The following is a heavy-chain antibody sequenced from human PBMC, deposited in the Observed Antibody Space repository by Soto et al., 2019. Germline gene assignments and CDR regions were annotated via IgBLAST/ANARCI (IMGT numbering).Heavy chain of an antibody. J-gene: IGHJ4*02. D-gene: IGHD5-12*01. Sequence: QVRLVQSGAEVKKPGSSVKVSCKASGGTFSNFAINWVRQAPGPGLEWMGGIILPFGLPHYAQKFQGIVTIAADASTTTASTDLSGLRSEAPAVDSCARGPAYEGDCAYWGQGPLVTVPS. CDR3: ARGPAYEGDCAY. CDR2: IILPFGLP. CDR1: GGTFSNFA. V-gene: IGHV1-69*12.